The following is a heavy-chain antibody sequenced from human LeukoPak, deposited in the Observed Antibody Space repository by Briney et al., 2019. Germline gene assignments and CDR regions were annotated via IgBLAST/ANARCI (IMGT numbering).Heavy chain of an antibody. Sequence: PSETLSLTCTVSGGSISSYYWSWIRQPPGKGLEWIGYIYYSGSTNYNPSLKSRVTISVDTSKNQFSLKLSSVTAADTAVYYCARLSVDLIDYWGQGTLVTVSS. CDR3: ARLSVDLIDY. D-gene: IGHD5-12*01. V-gene: IGHV4-59*08. J-gene: IGHJ4*02. CDR1: GGSISSYY. CDR2: IYYSGST.